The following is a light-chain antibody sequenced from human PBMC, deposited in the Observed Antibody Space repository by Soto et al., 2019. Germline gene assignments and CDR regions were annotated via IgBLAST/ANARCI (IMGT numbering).Light chain of an antibody. J-gene: IGKJ1*01. CDR1: EGISTY. Sequence: DIQMNQSPSTLSASVGDRVTITCRASEGISTYLNWYQQKPGKAPKLLINAASTLESGVPSRFSGSGSGTEFTLTISSLQPDDFATYYCQHYNSYWSFGQGTKVAIK. V-gene: IGKV1-39*01. CDR2: AAS. CDR3: QHYNSYWS.